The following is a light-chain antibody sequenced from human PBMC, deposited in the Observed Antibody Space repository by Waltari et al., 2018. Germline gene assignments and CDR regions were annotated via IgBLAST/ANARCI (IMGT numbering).Light chain of an antibody. J-gene: IGKJ1*01. Sequence: EIVLTQSPGTLSLSPGERATLSCRASQCVGRSLAWYQQKPGQAPRLLIYGASSSPTGVPDRFRGSGSGTDFSLTIARLEPEDFAVYYCQHYVRLPATFGQGTKVEI. CDR3: QHYVRLPAT. CDR2: GAS. V-gene: IGKV3-20*01. CDR1: QCVGRS.